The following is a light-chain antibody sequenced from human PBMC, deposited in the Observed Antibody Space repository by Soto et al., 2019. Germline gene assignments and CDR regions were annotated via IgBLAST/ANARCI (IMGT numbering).Light chain of an antibody. CDR3: SSYTSSSARV. Sequence: QSVLTPPASVSGSPGQAITISCTGTSSDVGGYNYLSWYQHHPGKAPKLMIYDVSDRPSGVSNRFSGSKSGNTASLTISGVQTEDDADYYCSSYTSSSARVFGAGTKLTVL. V-gene: IGLV2-14*03. J-gene: IGLJ1*01. CDR1: SSDVGGYNY. CDR2: DVS.